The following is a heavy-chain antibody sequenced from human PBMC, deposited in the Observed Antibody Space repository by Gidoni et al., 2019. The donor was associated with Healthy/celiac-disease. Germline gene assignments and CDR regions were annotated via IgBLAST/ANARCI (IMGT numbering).Heavy chain of an antibody. CDR1: GFTFSTYW. CDR3: ARGADILTGYHSDPFDY. Sequence: EVQLVASGGGLVQPGGSLRLSCTASGFTFSTYWMCWVRQVPGKGLEWVANIKQDGSEKYYVDSVKGRFTISRDNAKNSLYLQMNSLRAEDTAVYYCARGADILTGYHSDPFDYWGQGTLVTVSS. D-gene: IGHD3-9*01. J-gene: IGHJ4*02. V-gene: IGHV3-7*03. CDR2: IKQDGSEK.